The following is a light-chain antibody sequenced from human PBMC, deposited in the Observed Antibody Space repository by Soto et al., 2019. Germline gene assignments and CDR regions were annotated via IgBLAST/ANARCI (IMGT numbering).Light chain of an antibody. CDR3: CAFVRSNALL. CDR2: EDN. Sequence: QSALTQPASVSGSPGQSITISCTGTSSDVGSYNLVSWYQHHPGKAPKFIIYEDNKRPSGVSNRFSGSKSGNTASLTISGLQAEDEADYYCCAFVRSNALLFGGVTKLTVL. J-gene: IGLJ2*01. CDR1: SSDVGSYNL. V-gene: IGLV2-23*01.